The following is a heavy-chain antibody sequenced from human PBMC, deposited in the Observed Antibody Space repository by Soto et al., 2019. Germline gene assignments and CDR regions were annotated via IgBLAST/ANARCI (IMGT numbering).Heavy chain of an antibody. CDR2: IYHSGST. CDR3: ARSPDSSGYYPRWYYYGMDV. Sequence: QVQLQESGPGLVKPSGTLSLTCAVSGGSISSSNWWSWVRQPPGKGLEWIGEIYHSGSTNYNPSLKSRVTISGDTSKNRFSLKLSSVTAADTAVYYCARSPDSSGYYPRWYYYGMDVWGQGTTVTVSS. D-gene: IGHD3-22*01. J-gene: IGHJ6*02. V-gene: IGHV4-4*02. CDR1: GGSISSSNW.